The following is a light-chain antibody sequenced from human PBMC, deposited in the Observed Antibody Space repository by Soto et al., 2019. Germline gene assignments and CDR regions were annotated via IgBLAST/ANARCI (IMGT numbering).Light chain of an antibody. J-gene: IGLJ1*01. CDR1: SSDVGGYDS. CDR3: SSYTISSSYV. CDR2: DVT. V-gene: IGLV2-14*03. Sequence: QSALTQPASVSGSLGQSITISCTGTSSDVGGYDSVSWYQQYPGKAPKLMIHDVTSRPSGVSNRFSGSKSGNTASLTISGLQAEDEADYYCSSYTISSSYVLGGGTKLTVL.